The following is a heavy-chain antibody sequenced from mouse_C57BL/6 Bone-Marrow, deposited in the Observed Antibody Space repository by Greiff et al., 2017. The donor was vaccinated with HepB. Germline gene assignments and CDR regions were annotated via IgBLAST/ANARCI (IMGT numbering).Heavy chain of an antibody. CDR3: ARGGNYMAWFAY. J-gene: IGHJ3*01. V-gene: IGHV1-22*01. CDR1: GYTFTDYN. D-gene: IGHD2-1*01. CDR2: INPNNGGT. Sequence: VQLQQSGPELVKPGASVKMSCKASGYTFTDYNMHWVKQSHGKSLEWIGYINPNNGGTSYNQKFKGKATLTVNKSSSTAYMELRSLTSEDSAVYYCARGGNYMAWFAYWGQGTLVTVSA.